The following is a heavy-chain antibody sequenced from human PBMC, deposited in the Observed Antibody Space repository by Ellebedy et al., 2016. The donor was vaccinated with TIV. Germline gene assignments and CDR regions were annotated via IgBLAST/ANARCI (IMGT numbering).Heavy chain of an antibody. CDR1: GYTFTDYY. CDR3: TRDLTSIVSGDY. D-gene: IGHD5/OR15-5a*01. J-gene: IGHJ4*02. CDR2: INPNSGGT. V-gene: IGHV1-2*02. Sequence: AASVKVSCKTSGYTFTDYYIHWVRQAPGQGLEWMAWINPNSGGTNYAQKFQGRVTVTRDTSTSTAFLHLSRLRSDDTAVYYCTRDLTSIVSGDYWGQGTLVTVSS.